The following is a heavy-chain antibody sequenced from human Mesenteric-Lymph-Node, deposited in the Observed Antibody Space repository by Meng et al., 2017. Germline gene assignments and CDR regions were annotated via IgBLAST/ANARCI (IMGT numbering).Heavy chain of an antibody. CDR1: GGSISSYY. V-gene: IGHV4-59*12. J-gene: IGHJ4*02. CDR2: IYYSGST. D-gene: IGHD6-19*01. Sequence: SETLSLTCTVSGGSISSYYWSWIRQPPGKGLEWIGYIYYSGSTNYNPSLKSRVTMSVDTSKNQFSLKLSSVTAADTAVYYCARGHLRPSAYSSGWLFDYWGQGTLVTVSS. CDR3: ARGHLRPSAYSSGWLFDY.